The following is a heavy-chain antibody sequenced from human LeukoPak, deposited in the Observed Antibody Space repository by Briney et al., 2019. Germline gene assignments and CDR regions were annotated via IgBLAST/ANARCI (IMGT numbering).Heavy chain of an antibody. CDR2: IYYSGST. CDR3: ARVGHCYGSENNWFDP. Sequence: SETLSLTCTVSGGSISSGDYYWSWIRQPPGKGLEWIGYIYYSGSTYYNPSLKSRVTISVDTSKNQFSLKLSSVTAADTAVYYCARVGHCYGSENNWFDPWGQGTLVTVSS. J-gene: IGHJ5*02. V-gene: IGHV4-30-4*01. D-gene: IGHD3-10*01. CDR1: GGSISSGDYY.